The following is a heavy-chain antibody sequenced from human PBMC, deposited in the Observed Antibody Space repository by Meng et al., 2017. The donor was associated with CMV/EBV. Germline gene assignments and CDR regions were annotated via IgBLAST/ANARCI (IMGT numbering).Heavy chain of an antibody. Sequence: LSLTCAASGFTFDDYAMHWVRQAPGKGLEWVSGISWNSGSIGYADSVKGRFTISRDNAKNSLYLQMNSLRAEDTALYYCARKIKQPQGGKVGAFDIWGQGTMVTVSS. CDR1: GFTFDDYA. CDR2: ISWNSGSI. D-gene: IGHD6-13*01. V-gene: IGHV3-9*01. J-gene: IGHJ3*02. CDR3: ARKIKQPQGGKVGAFDI.